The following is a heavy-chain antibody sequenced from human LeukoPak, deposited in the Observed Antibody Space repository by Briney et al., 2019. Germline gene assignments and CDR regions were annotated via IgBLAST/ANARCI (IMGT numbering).Heavy chain of an antibody. Sequence: TGGSLRLSCAASGFTFDDYAMHWVRQAPGKGLEWVSLISGDGGSKYYADSVKGRFTISRDNSKNSLYLQMNSLRTEDTALYYCAKASPSYVWGSYRLRPFDYWGQGTLVTVSS. CDR2: ISGDGGSK. CDR1: GFTFDDYA. D-gene: IGHD3-16*02. CDR3: AKASPSYVWGSYRLRPFDY. J-gene: IGHJ4*02. V-gene: IGHV3-43*02.